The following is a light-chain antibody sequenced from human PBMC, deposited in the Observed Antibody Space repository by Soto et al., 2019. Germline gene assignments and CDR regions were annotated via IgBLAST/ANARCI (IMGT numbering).Light chain of an antibody. J-gene: IGLJ2*01. V-gene: IGLV1-40*01. CDR2: GNS. Sequence: QSVLTQPPSVSGSPGQRVTISCTGSSSNIGAGYDVHWYQQLPGTAPKLLIYGNSNRPSGVPDRLSASKSGTLASLAITGLQAEDEEDYYCQSYDSSLSASIFGGGTKLTVL. CDR1: SSNIGAGYD. CDR3: QSYDSSLSASI.